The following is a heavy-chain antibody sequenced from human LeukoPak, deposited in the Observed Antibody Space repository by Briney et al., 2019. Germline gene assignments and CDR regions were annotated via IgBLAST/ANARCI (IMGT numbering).Heavy chain of an antibody. CDR1: GFTVSSNY. Sequence: GGSLRLSCAASGFTVSSNYMSWVRQAPGKGLEWVSVIYSGGSTYYADSVKGRFTISRDNSKNTLYLQMNSLRAEDTAVYYCARAPLLWFGESLGPGAFDIWGQGTMVTVSS. D-gene: IGHD3-10*01. CDR2: IYSGGST. CDR3: ARAPLLWFGESLGPGAFDI. J-gene: IGHJ3*02. V-gene: IGHV3-66*01.